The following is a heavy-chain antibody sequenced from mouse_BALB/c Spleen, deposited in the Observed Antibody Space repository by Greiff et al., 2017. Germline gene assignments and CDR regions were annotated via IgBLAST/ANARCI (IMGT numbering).Heavy chain of an antibody. D-gene: IGHD3-1*01. CDR3: ARSGTRDPWFAH. J-gene: IGHJ3*01. Sequence: EVQRVESGGGLVQPGGSRKLSCAASGFTFSSFGMHWVRQAPEKGLEWVAYISSGSSTIYYADTVKGRFTISRDNPKNTLFLQMTSLRSEDTAMYYCARSGTRDPWFAHWGQGTLVTVSA. CDR1: GFTFSSFG. CDR2: ISSGSSTI. V-gene: IGHV5-17*02.